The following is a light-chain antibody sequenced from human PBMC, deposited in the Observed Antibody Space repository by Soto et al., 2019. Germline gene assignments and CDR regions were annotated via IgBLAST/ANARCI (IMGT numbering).Light chain of an antibody. V-gene: IGKV3D-20*02. CDR2: DAS. J-gene: IGKJ5*01. CDR3: QQRSNWPLIT. CDR1: QSVSSSF. Sequence: EIVLTQSPATLSLSPGERATLSCRASQSVSSSFLAWYQQKPGQAPRLLIYDASNRATGIPARFSGSGSGTDFTLTISSLEPEDFAVYYCQQRSNWPLITFGQGTRREIK.